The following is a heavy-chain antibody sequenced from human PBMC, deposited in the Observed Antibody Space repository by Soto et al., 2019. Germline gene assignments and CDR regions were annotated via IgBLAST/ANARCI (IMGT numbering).Heavy chain of an antibody. CDR3: ARGFFDFWSGSPARLDYFDY. CDR1: GYTFTSYD. J-gene: IGHJ4*02. Sequence: ASVKVSCKASGYTFTSYDINWVRQATGQGLEWMGWMNPNSGNTGNAQKFQGRVTMTRNTSISTAYMELSSLRSEDTAVYYCARGFFDFWSGSPARLDYFDYWGQGTLVTVSS. D-gene: IGHD3-3*01. CDR2: MNPNSGNT. V-gene: IGHV1-8*01.